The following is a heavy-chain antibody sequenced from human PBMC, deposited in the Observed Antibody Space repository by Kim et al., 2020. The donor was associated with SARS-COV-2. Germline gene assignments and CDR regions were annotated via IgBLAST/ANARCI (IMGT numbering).Heavy chain of an antibody. CDR3: ANAWIPDY. Sequence: GGSLRLSCAASGFTFSSYGMHWVRQAPGKGLEWVAVISYDGSNKYYADSVKGRFTISRDNSKNTLYLQMNSLRAEDTAVYYCANAWIPDYCGQGTLFTGS. D-gene: IGHD5-18*01. CDR1: GFTFSSYG. V-gene: IGHV3-30*18. J-gene: IGHJ4*02. CDR2: ISYDGSNK.